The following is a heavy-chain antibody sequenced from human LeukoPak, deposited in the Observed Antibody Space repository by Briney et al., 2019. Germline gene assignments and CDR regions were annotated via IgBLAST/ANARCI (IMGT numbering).Heavy chain of an antibody. CDR3: ASQKRGIGSGWYGGYYFDY. D-gene: IGHD6-19*01. Sequence: GASMKVSCKASGGTFSSYAISWVRQAPGQGLEWMGGIIPIFGTANYAQKFQGRVTITADESTSTAYMELSSLRSEDTAVYYCASQKRGIGSGWYGGYYFDYWGQGTLVTVSS. CDR2: IIPIFGTA. V-gene: IGHV1-69*01. J-gene: IGHJ4*02. CDR1: GGTFSSYA.